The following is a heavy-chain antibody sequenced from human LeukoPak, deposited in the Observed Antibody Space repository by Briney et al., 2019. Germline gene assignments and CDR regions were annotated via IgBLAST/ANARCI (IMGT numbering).Heavy chain of an antibody. CDR1: GGSFSDYY. CDR2: IDHSGRT. CDR3: ARVNSNNWYVED. D-gene: IGHD6-13*01. J-gene: IGHJ4*02. V-gene: IGHV4-34*01. Sequence: SETLSLTCAVYGGSFSDYYWSRISQPPGKGLEWIGKIDHSGRTNYNSSLKSRVTISVDTSKNQFSLKLSSVTAADTAIYYCARVNSNNWYVEDWGQGGMVTLSS.